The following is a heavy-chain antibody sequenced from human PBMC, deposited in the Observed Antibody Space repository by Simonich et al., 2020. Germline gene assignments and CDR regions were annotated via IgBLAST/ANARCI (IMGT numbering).Heavy chain of an antibody. CDR1: GYTFTSYG. J-gene: IGHJ3*02. Sequence: QVQLVQSGAEVKKPGASVKVSCKASGYTFTSYGISWVRQAPGKGLEWMGGLSAYKGNTNYAQKLQGRVTMTTDTSTSTAYMELRSLRSDDTAVYYCARSTTGTTAFDIWGQGTMVTVSS. CDR2: LSAYKGNT. CDR3: ARSTTGTTAFDI. D-gene: IGHD1-1*01. V-gene: IGHV1-18*01.